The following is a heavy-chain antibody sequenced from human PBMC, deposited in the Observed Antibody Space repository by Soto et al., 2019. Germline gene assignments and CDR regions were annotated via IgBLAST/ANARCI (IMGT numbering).Heavy chain of an antibody. V-gene: IGHV3-9*01. CDR2: ISWNSGSI. J-gene: IGHJ4*02. CDR3: AKDIKY. Sequence: DVQLVESGGGLVQPGRSLRLSCAASGFTFDDYAMHWVRQAPGKGLEWVSGISWNSGSIGYADSVKGRFTISRDNAKNSLYLQMNSLRAEDTALYYCAKDIKYWGQGTLVTVSS. CDR1: GFTFDDYA.